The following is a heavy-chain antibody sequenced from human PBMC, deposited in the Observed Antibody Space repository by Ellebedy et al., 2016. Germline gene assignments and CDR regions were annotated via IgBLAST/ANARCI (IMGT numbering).Heavy chain of an antibody. Sequence: ASVKVSXXASGYMSNSYAISWVRQAPGQGLEWMGWISVYNAEANYAQRFQGRVIMTTDTSTSTTYMELRSLRSDDTAVYYCASGYFYGSGNPGIDYWGQGTLVTVSS. CDR1: GYMSNSYA. D-gene: IGHD3-10*01. J-gene: IGHJ4*02. CDR3: ASGYFYGSGNPGIDY. CDR2: ISVYNAEA. V-gene: IGHV1-18*01.